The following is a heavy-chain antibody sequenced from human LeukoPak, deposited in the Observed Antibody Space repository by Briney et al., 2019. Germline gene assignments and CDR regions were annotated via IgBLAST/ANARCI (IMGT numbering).Heavy chain of an antibody. Sequence: GGSLRLSCVVSGFTFSAIGMHWVRQAPGKGLEWVAYIYYDGRNKYYADSVKGRFTISRDNSKNTLYLQLNSLGAADTAVDYCARKAFCNSATCYGALDVWGQGTMVTVSS. CDR3: ARKAFCNSATCYGALDV. CDR2: IYYDGRNK. J-gene: IGHJ3*01. D-gene: IGHD2/OR15-2a*01. CDR1: GFTFSAIG. V-gene: IGHV3-30*02.